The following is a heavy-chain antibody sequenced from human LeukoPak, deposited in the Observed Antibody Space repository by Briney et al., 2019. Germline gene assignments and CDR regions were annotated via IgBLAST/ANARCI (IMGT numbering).Heavy chain of an antibody. J-gene: IGHJ4*02. CDR3: AKDHGSSDWYYFDY. Sequence: PGGSLRLSCAASGFMFSTYSMNWVRQAPGKGLEWVGRIKSKTDGGTTDYAAPVKGRFTISRDDSKNTLYLQMNTLRADDTAVYYCAKDHGSSDWYYFDYWGQGTLVTVSS. D-gene: IGHD6-13*01. CDR2: IKSKTDGGTT. V-gene: IGHV3-15*01. CDR1: GFMFSTYS.